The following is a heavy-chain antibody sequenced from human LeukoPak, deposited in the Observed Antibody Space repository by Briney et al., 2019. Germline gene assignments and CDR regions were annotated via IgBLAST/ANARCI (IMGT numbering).Heavy chain of an antibody. Sequence: SVKVSCKASGGTFSSYAIGWVRQAPGQGLEWMGRIIPTFGTANYAQKFQGRVTITTDESTSTAYMELSSLRSEDTAVYYCARENIHCSGGSCYSNDAFDIWGQGTMVTVSS. V-gene: IGHV1-69*05. CDR1: GGTFSSYA. J-gene: IGHJ3*02. D-gene: IGHD2-15*01. CDR2: IIPTFGTA. CDR3: ARENIHCSGGSCYSNDAFDI.